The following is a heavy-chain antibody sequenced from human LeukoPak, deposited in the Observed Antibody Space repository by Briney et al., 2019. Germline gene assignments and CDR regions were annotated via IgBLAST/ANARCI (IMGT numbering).Heavy chain of an antibody. J-gene: IGHJ1*01. D-gene: IGHD6-13*01. CDR1: GFTFSDYY. V-gene: IGHV3-53*01. CDR3: ARAGGSSWSQYFQH. CDR2: IYVGGSGAT. Sequence: PGGSLRLSCAASGFTFSDYYMNWFRQAPGKGLEWVSVIYVGGSGATYYADSVKGRFTMSRDNAKNTLYLQMNSLRAEDTAIYYCARAGGSSWSQYFQHWGQGTLVTVSS.